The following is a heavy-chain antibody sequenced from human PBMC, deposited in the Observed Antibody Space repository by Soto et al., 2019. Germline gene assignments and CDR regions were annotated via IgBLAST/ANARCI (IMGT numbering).Heavy chain of an antibody. CDR3: ARVAQSYDFWSGLGQNDAFHI. Sequence: PSQTLTLTCAISGDSVSSNSAAWNWIRQSPSRGLEWVGRTYYRSKWYNDYAVSLKSRITINPDTSKNQFSLQLNSVTPEDTAVYYCARVAQSYDFWSGLGQNDAFHIWLQGTIVTFAS. J-gene: IGHJ3*02. CDR1: GDSVSSNSAA. D-gene: IGHD3-3*01. CDR2: TYYRSKWYN. V-gene: IGHV6-1*01.